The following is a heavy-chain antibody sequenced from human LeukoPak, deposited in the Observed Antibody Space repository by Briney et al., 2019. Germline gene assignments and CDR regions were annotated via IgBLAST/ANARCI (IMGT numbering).Heavy chain of an antibody. Sequence: SETLSLTRTVSGGSISSSSYYWGWIRQPPGKGLEWIGSIYYSGSTYYNPSLKSRVTISVDTSKNQFSLKLSSVTAADTAVYYCARQTDDFWSGFTNYYFDYWGQGTLVTVSS. J-gene: IGHJ4*02. CDR1: GGSISSSSYY. D-gene: IGHD3-3*01. CDR2: IYYSGST. CDR3: ARQTDDFWSGFTNYYFDY. V-gene: IGHV4-39*01.